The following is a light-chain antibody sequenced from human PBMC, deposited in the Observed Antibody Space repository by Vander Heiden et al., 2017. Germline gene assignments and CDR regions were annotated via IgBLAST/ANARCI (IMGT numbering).Light chain of an antibody. V-gene: IGKV3-11*01. Sequence: EIVLTQSPATLSLSPGERATLSCRASQSVSTSLVWYQQKPGQAPRLLMSDASNRATGIPARFSGSGSGTDFTLTISSLEPEDFAVYYCQQRCSWPLTFGGGTKVEIK. CDR3: QQRCSWPLT. CDR1: QSVSTS. CDR2: DAS. J-gene: IGKJ4*01.